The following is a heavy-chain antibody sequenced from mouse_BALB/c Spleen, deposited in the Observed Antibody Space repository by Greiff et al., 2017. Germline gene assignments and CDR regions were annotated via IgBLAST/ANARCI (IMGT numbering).Heavy chain of an antibody. CDR1: GFTFPDYT. Sequence: VQLHQSGPELVKPRASVKISCQTSGFTFPDYTMHWVKQSHGTSLEWIGGINPNNGGTSYNQKFKGKATLTVDKSSSTAYMELRSLTSEDSAVYYGAEGISLYGYDGFAYWGQGTLVTVSA. V-gene: IGHV1-18*01. CDR3: AEGISLYGYDGFAY. D-gene: IGHD2-2*01. J-gene: IGHJ3*01. CDR2: INPNNGGT.